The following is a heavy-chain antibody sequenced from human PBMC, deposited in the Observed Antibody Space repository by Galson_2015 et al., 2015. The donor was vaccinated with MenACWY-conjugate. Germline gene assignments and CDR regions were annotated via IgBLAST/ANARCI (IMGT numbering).Heavy chain of an antibody. D-gene: IGHD4-11*01. CDR3: VRDKDFSNAWPPNDAFGL. J-gene: IGHJ3*01. CDR2: ISWEGGFT. V-gene: IGHV3-43*01. Sequence: SLRLSCAASGFTFEDYSMHWVRQVPRKGLEWVALISWEGGFTYYGDSVKGRFTISRDNSKNSLYLQMNSVTTEDTALYFCVRDKDFSNAWPPNDAFGLWGRGTMVTVSA. CDR1: GFTFEDYS.